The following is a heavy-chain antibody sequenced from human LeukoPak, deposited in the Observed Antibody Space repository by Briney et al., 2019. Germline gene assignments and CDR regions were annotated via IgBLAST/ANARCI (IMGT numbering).Heavy chain of an antibody. Sequence: GGSLRLSCAASGFTLSSYGMRWVRQAPGKGLEWVAVISYDGSNKYYAGSVKGRFTISRDNSKNTLYLQMNSLRAEDTAVYYCAKDSRPYITMIVVVITRLFDYWGQGTLVTVSS. CDR3: AKDSRPYITMIVVVITRLFDY. CDR2: ISYDGSNK. J-gene: IGHJ4*02. CDR1: GFTLSSYG. D-gene: IGHD3-22*01. V-gene: IGHV3-30*18.